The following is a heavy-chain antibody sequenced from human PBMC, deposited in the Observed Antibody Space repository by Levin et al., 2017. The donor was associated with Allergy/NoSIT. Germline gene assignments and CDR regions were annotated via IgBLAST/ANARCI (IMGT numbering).Heavy chain of an antibody. CDR3: ARSYYDSSGYSTVDY. J-gene: IGHJ4*02. V-gene: IGHV3-21*01. CDR2: MSSSSTYI. CDR1: GFTFSTHT. Sequence: VASVKVSCAASGFTFSTHTMSWVRQAPGKGLDWVSSMSSSSTYIYYADSVKGRFTISRDNAKNSLYLQMNSLRAEDTAMYYCARSYYDSSGYSTVDYWGQGTLVTVSS. D-gene: IGHD3-22*01.